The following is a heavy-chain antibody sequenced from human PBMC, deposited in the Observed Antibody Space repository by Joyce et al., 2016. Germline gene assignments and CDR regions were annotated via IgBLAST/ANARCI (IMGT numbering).Heavy chain of an antibody. J-gene: IGHJ4*02. D-gene: IGHD5/OR15-5a*01. CDR2: INPSTGAS. V-gene: IGHV1-2*02. Sequence: QVQMVQSGAELKMPGASVKVSCKTSGYTFRDYHLHWLRQAPGQGLEWMGWINPSTGASDSAQKLQGRVTLTRDTSINTAYMELSSLRSDDTAVYYCARDIFYDRPNFDFWGQGTLVSVSS. CDR1: GYTFRDYH. CDR3: ARDIFYDRPNFDF.